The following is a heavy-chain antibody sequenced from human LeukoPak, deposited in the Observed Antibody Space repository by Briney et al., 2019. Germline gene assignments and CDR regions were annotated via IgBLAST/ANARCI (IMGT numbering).Heavy chain of an antibody. J-gene: IGHJ4*02. CDR3: ARDGSGGSYFVFDY. CDR1: GFTFSSYW. Sequence: GGSLRLSCAASGFTFSSYWMSWVRQAPGKGLEWVANIKQDGSEKYYVDSVKGRFTISRDNAKNSLYLQMNSLRAEDTAVYYCARDGSGGSYFVFDYWGQGTLVTVSS. CDR2: IKQDGSEK. D-gene: IGHD1-26*01. V-gene: IGHV3-7*01.